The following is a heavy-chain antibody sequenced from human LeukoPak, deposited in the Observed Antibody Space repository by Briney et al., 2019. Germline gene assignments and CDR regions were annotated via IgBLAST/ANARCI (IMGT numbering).Heavy chain of an antibody. V-gene: IGHV3-21*01. CDR1: GFTFSSYS. CDR2: ISSSSSYI. Sequence: GGSLRLSCAASGFTFSSYSMNWVRQAPGKGLEWVSSISSSSSYIYYADSVKGRFTISRDNAKNSLYLQMNSLRAEDTAVYYCARTYYYDSSGYYFPDHFDFWGQGTLVTVPS. D-gene: IGHD3-22*01. J-gene: IGHJ4*02. CDR3: ARTYYYDSSGYYFPDHFDF.